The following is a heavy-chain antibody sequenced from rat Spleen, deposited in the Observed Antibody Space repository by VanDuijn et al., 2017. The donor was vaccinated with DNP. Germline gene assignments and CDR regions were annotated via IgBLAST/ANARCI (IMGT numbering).Heavy chain of an antibody. Sequence: SVPVDSPSCGFRWTWIRKFPGNRLEWMGYINSEGSTDYNPSLKSRVSITRDTSKNQFFLQVNSVTPEDTATYYCAIQLGVFDYWGQGVLVTVSS. CDR2: INSEGST. V-gene: IGHV3-3*01. D-gene: IGHD5-1*01. CDR3: AIQLGVFDY. CDR1: VDSPSCGFR. J-gene: IGHJ2*01.